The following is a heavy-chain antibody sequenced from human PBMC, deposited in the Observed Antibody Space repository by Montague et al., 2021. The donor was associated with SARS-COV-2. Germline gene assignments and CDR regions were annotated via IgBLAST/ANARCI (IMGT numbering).Heavy chain of an antibody. V-gene: IGHV4-4*02. CDR2: ISHSGST. CDR3: ARALSSSGWYGGYFDY. Sequence: SETLSLTCGVSGGSISSSNWWSWVRQPPGKGLEWTGEISHSGSTKYSPSLKSRVTISVDKSKNQFSLKLTSVTAADTAIYYCARALSSSGWYGGYFDYWGQGSLVTVSS. CDR1: GGSISSSNW. D-gene: IGHD6-19*01. J-gene: IGHJ4*02.